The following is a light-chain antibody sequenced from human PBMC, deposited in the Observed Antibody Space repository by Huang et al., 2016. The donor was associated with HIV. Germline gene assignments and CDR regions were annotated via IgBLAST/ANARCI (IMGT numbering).Light chain of an antibody. V-gene: IGKV3D-15*01. CDR1: AGVSNN. CDR2: GAS. Sequence: IVMTQSPVTLSVSPGERATLSCRASAGVSNNVAWYQQRPGQTPRLLIHGASTRHTGFPAKFSGRGSGTEFTLTITNLQPEDSAVYYCQHYNNWPPWTFGPGTQVEI. CDR3: QHYNNWPPWT. J-gene: IGKJ1*01.